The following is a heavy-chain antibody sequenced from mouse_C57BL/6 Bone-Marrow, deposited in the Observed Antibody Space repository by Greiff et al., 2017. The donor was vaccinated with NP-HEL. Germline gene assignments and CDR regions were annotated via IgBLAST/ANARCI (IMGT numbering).Heavy chain of an antibody. CDR3: TTVEFITCFDY. CDR2: IDPENGDT. CDR1: GFNIKDDY. D-gene: IGHD1-1*01. V-gene: IGHV14-4*01. J-gene: IGHJ2*01. Sequence: EVQRVESGAELVRPGASVKLSCTASGFNIKDDYMHWVKQRPEQGLEWIGWIDPENGDTEYASKFQGKATITADTSSTTAYLQLSSLTSEDTAVYYCTTVEFITCFDYWGQGTTLTVSS.